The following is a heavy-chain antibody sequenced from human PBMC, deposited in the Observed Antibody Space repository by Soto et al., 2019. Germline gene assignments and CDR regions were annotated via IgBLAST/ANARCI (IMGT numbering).Heavy chain of an antibody. CDR3: AREAYYDSSGYWPYYYYGMDV. CDR1: GFAFSRYA. CDR2: ISYDGSKK. J-gene: IGHJ6*02. D-gene: IGHD3-22*01. V-gene: IGHV3-30-3*01. Sequence: PGGSLRLSCAASGFAFSRYAMHWVRQAPGKGLEWVAVISYDGSKKYFGDSVKGRFTISRDKSKNTLYLQMNSLRAEDTAVYYCAREAYYDSSGYWPYYYYGMDVWGQGTTVTVS.